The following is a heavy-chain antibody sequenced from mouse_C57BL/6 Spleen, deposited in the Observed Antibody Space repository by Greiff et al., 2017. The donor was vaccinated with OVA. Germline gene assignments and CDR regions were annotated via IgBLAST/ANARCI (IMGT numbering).Heavy chain of an antibody. CDR3: ARSDRASYAVDY. CDR2: IHPNSGST. V-gene: IGHV1-64*01. CDR1: GYTFTSYW. J-gene: IGHJ4*01. Sequence: QVQLQQPGAELVKPGASVKLSCKASGYTFTSYWMHWVKQRPGQGLEWIGMIHPNSGSTNYNEKFKSKATLTVDKSSSTAYMQLSSLTSEDSAVDYCARSDRASYAVDYWGQGTSVTVSS.